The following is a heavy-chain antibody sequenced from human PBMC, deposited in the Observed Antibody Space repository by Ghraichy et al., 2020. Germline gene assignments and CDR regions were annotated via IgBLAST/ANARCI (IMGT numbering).Heavy chain of an antibody. CDR1: GFTFSSYG. Sequence: GGSLRLSCAASGFTFSSYGMHWVRQAPGKGLEWVAVIWYDGSNKYYADSVKGRFTISRDNSKNTLYLQMNSLRAEDTAVYYCARDKRQYSSGWYVRYWGQGTLVTVSS. CDR3: ARDKRQYSSGWYVRY. V-gene: IGHV3-33*01. J-gene: IGHJ4*02. CDR2: IWYDGSNK. D-gene: IGHD6-19*01.